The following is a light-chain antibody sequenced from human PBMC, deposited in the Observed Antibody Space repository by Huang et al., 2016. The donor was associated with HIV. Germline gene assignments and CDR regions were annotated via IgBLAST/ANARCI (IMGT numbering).Light chain of an antibody. CDR3: QQRTKWPPVLT. Sequence: EIVLTQSPATLSLSPGDSATLPCRASQSVGVYLAWYQHNPGQAPRLLLVEASNSATGIPDRFSGSGSGTDFTLTIDSLQPDDFAIYYCQQRTKWPPVLTFGGGTRVEIK. CDR2: EAS. J-gene: IGKJ4*01. CDR1: QSVGVY. V-gene: IGKV3-11*01.